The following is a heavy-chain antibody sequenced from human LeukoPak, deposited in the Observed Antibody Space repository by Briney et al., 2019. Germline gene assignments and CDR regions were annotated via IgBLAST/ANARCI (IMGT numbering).Heavy chain of an antibody. CDR2: ISGSGGST. J-gene: IGHJ1*01. CDR3: AKGTTVTTFEYFQH. D-gene: IGHD4-17*01. Sequence: GGSLRPSCAASGFTFSSYAMSWVRQAPGKGLEWVSAISGSGGSTYYADSVKGRFTISRDNSKNTLYLQMNSLRAEDTAVYYCAKGTTVTTFEYFQHWGQGTLVTVSS. CDR1: GFTFSSYA. V-gene: IGHV3-23*01.